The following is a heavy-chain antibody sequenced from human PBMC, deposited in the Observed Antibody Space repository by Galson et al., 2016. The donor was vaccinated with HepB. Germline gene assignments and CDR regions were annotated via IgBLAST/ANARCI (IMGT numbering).Heavy chain of an antibody. V-gene: IGHV3-23*01. Sequence: SLRLSCAASGFTFSSYAMSWVRQAPGKGLEWVSTISGSGGTTYYADSVKGRFTISRDNSKNTLNVQMNSLRAEDMAVYYCAKSGKHLWSIDYWGQGALVTVSS. CDR2: ISGSGGTT. CDR1: GFTFSSYA. D-gene: IGHD5-18*01. CDR3: AKSGKHLWSIDY. J-gene: IGHJ4*02.